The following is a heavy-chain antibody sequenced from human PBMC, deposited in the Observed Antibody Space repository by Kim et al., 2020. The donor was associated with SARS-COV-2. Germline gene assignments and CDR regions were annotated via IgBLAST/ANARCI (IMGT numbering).Heavy chain of an antibody. Sequence: GGSLRLSCAASGFTFSSYAMHWVRQAPGKGLEWVAVISYDGSNKYYADSVKGRFTISRDNSKNTLYLQMNSLRAEDTAVYYCARGGVLEWILYRGAPFD. CDR3: ARGGVLEWILYRGAPFD. D-gene: IGHD3-3*01. CDR2: ISYDGSNK. J-gene: IGHJ4*01. CDR1: GFTFSSYA. V-gene: IGHV3-30-3*01.